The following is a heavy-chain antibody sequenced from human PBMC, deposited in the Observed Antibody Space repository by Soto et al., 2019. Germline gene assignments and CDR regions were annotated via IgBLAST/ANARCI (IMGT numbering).Heavy chain of an antibody. CDR2: ISAYSGNT. J-gene: IGHJ4*02. V-gene: IGHV1-18*01. CDR1: GYTFTSYG. D-gene: IGHD3-3*01. Sequence: ASVKVSCKASGYTFTSYGISWVRQAPGQGLEWMGWISAYSGNTNYAQKLQGRVTMTTDTSTSTAYMELRSLRSDDTAVYYCAVITIFGVVSPDFDYWGQGTLVTVSS. CDR3: AVITIFGVVSPDFDY.